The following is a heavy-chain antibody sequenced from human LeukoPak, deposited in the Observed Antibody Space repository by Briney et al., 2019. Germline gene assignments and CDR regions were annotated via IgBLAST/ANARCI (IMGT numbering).Heavy chain of an antibody. V-gene: IGHV1-18*01. CDR1: GYTFTSYG. Sequence: ASVKVSCKASGYTFTSYGISWVRQAPGQGLEWMGWISTYNGNTNYAQKLQGRVTMTTDTSTSTAYMDLRSLRSDDTAVYYCARDLHRVVVRGVPHYYYYMDVWGEGTTVTISS. CDR3: ARDLHRVVVRGVPHYYYYMDV. D-gene: IGHD3-10*01. J-gene: IGHJ6*03. CDR2: ISTYNGNT.